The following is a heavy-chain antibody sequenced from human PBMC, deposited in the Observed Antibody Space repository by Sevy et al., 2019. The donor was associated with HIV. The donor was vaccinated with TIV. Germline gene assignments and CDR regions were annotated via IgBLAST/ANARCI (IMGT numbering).Heavy chain of an antibody. CDR3: ARKQFGLPFDY. Sequence: GGSLRLSCAASGFTFSDYAIHWVRQAPGKGLEWLAVISYHGRNQFYADSVRGRFTISRDDSKNTVYLQMNSLRPDDTAVYYCARKQFGLPFDYWGQGTLVTVSS. CDR1: GFTFSDYA. D-gene: IGHD6-6*01. J-gene: IGHJ4*02. CDR2: ISYHGRNQ. V-gene: IGHV3-30*04.